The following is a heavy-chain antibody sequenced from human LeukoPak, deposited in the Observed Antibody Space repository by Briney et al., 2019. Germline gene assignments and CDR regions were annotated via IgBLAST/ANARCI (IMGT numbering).Heavy chain of an antibody. CDR2: IHPSTGNP. CDR3: ARAYQRLGELSLPDY. J-gene: IGHJ4*02. Sequence: ASVKLSCKASGYTFTHYAMIWVRQALGQGLEWKGWIHPSTGNPTYAQGFTGRFVFSLDTSASTTYLQISSLKAEDTAAYYCARAYQRLGELSLPDYWGQGTLVTVSS. D-gene: IGHD3-16*02. V-gene: IGHV7-4-1*02. CDR1: GYTFTHYA.